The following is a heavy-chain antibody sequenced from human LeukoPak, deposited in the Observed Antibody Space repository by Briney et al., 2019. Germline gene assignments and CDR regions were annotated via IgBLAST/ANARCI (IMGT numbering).Heavy chain of an antibody. D-gene: IGHD3-9*01. V-gene: IGHV3-74*01. J-gene: IGHJ4*02. CDR2: IKEDGTYT. Sequence: GGSLRLSCAASGLSFSKYWMHWVRQTPGEGLVWVARIKEDGTYTSYADSVKGRFTISRDNARNTVFLQMNSLRAEDTAVYYCARDFDMGITPGDDFDFWGQGTLVTVSS. CDR3: ARDFDMGITPGDDFDF. CDR1: GLSFSKYW.